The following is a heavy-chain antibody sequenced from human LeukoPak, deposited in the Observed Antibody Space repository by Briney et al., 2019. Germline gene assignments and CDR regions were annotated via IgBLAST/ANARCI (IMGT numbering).Heavy chain of an antibody. D-gene: IGHD6-13*01. V-gene: IGHV4-59*01. CDR1: GGSISSYY. CDR3: AREAEGLAAAAFDY. J-gene: IGHJ4*02. Sequence: SSETLSLTCTVSGGSISSYYWSWTRQPPGKGLEWIGYIYYSGSTNYNPSLKSRVTISVDTSKNQFSLKLSSVTAADTAVYYCAREAEGLAAAAFDYWGQGTLVTVSS. CDR2: IYYSGST.